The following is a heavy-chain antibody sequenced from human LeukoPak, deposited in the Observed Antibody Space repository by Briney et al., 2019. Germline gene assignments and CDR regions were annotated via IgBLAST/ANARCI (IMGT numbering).Heavy chain of an antibody. CDR1: GFTFSSNR. V-gene: IGHV3-74*01. CDR3: ARAADYYDSSGYKTPPGY. D-gene: IGHD3-22*01. CDR2: INSDGRST. Sequence: HAGGSLRLSCAGSGFTFSSNRMHWVRQGPGKGLVWVSRINSDGRSTTYADSVKGRFTISRDNAKNTLYLQMNSLRAEDTAVYYCARAADYYDSSGYKTPPGYWGQGTLVTVSS. J-gene: IGHJ4*02.